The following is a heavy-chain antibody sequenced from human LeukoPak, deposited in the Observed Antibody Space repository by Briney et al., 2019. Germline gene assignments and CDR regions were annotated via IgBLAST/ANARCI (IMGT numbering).Heavy chain of an antibody. CDR3: AKRGVVIRAVIIVGFHKEAYYFDY. D-gene: IGHD3-10*01. CDR2: ISSSGSTI. J-gene: IGHJ4*02. V-gene: IGHV3-48*04. Sequence: PGGSLRLSCAASGFTFINYWMSWVRQAPGKGLEWVSYISSSGSTIYYADSVKGRFTISRDNAKNSLYLQMNSLRAEDTAVYFCAKRGVVIRAVIIVGFHKEAYYFDYWGQGALVTVSS. CDR1: GFTFINYW.